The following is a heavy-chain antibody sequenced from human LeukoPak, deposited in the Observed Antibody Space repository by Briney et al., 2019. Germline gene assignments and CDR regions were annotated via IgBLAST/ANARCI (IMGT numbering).Heavy chain of an antibody. J-gene: IGHJ3*02. Sequence: PSETLSLTCTVSGGSISSYYWSWIRQPPGKGLEWIGYIYYSGSTNYNPSLKSRVTISVDTSKNQFSLKLSSVTAADTAVYYCAREGPEGAFDIWGQGTMVTVSS. CDR1: GGSISSYY. CDR3: AREGPEGAFDI. CDR2: IYYSGST. V-gene: IGHV4-59*01.